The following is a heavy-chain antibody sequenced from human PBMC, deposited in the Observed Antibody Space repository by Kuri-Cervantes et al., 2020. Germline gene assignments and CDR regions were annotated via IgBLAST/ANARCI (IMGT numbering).Heavy chain of an antibody. D-gene: IGHD3-22*01. CDR1: GGSFSGYY. J-gene: IGHJ4*02. CDR2: IYTSGST. CDR3: ARAPLSRIRHYYDSSGNGYYFDY. Sequence: SETLSLTCAVYGGSFSGYYWSWIRQPAGKGLEWIGRIYTSGSTNYNPSLMSRVTISVDTSKNQFSLKLSSVTAADTAVYYCARAPLSRIRHYYDSSGNGYYFDYWGQGTLVTVSS. V-gene: IGHV4-59*10.